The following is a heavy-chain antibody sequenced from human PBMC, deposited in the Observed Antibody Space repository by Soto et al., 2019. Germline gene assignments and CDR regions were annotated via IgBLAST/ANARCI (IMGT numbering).Heavy chain of an antibody. J-gene: IGHJ6*03. CDR1: GCTFTGYY. V-gene: IGHV1-2*04. CDR2: INPNSGGT. CDR3: AVLPANYYYYYMDV. Sequence: ASVKVSCKASGCTFTGYYMHWVRQAPGQGLEWMGWINPNSGGTNYAQKFQGWVTMTRDTSISTAYMELSRLRSDDTAVYYCAVLPANYYYYYMDVWGKGTTVTVSS. D-gene: IGHD3-10*01.